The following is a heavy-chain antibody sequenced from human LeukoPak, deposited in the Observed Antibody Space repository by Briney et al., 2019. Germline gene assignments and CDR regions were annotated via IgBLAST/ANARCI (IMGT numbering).Heavy chain of an antibody. Sequence: GGSLRLSCAASGFSFDDLGMTWVRQVPGKGLEWVAVISYDGSNKYYADSVKGRFTISRDNSKNTLYLQMNSLRAEDTAVYYCAKDGGDFAGIDYWGQGTLVTVSS. CDR2: ISYDGSNK. V-gene: IGHV3-30*18. J-gene: IGHJ4*02. D-gene: IGHD2-21*02. CDR1: GFSFDDLG. CDR3: AKDGGDFAGIDY.